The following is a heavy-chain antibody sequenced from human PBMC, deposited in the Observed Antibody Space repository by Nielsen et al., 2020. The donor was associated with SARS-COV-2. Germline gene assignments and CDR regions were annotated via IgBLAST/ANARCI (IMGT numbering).Heavy chain of an antibody. CDR1: GYTFTSYY. V-gene: IGHV1-2*06. D-gene: IGHD2-15*01. Sequence: ASVKVSCKASGYTFTSYYMHWVRQAPGQGLEWMGRINPNNGGTNYAQKFQGRVTMTRDTSISTAYMKLSSLRSEDTAVYYCARGSYDYYYMDVWGKGTTVTVSS. CDR2: INPNNGGT. CDR3: ARGSYDYYYMDV. J-gene: IGHJ6*03.